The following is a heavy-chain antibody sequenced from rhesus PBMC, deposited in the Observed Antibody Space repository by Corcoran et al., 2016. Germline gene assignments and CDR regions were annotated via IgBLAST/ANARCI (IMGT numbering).Heavy chain of an antibody. Sequence: QVQLQESGPGLVKPSETLSLTCAVSGGSVSSSNWWSWIRQPPGKGLEWIGYISGSSGSTYYNPSLKSRVTFSTDTSKNQFSLKLSSVTAADTAVYYCARVPGYFEFWGQGALVTVSS. CDR3: ARVPGYFEF. J-gene: IGHJ1*01. V-gene: IGHV4-65*01. CDR2: ISGSSGST. CDR1: GGSVSSSNW.